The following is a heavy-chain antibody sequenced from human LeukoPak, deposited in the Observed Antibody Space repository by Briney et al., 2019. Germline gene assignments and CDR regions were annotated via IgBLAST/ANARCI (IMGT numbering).Heavy chain of an antibody. CDR2: INPSSGGT. CDR1: GYSFTGFF. V-gene: IGHV1-2*02. J-gene: IGHJ4*02. CDR3: ARRQGTTLSFDY. D-gene: IGHD1-1*01. Sequence: ASVKVSCKTSGYSFTGFFMHWVRQAPGQGLEWMGWINPSSGGTNYAQKLQGRVTMTTDTSTSTAYMELRSLRFDDTAVYYCARRQGTTLSFDYWGQGTLVTVSS.